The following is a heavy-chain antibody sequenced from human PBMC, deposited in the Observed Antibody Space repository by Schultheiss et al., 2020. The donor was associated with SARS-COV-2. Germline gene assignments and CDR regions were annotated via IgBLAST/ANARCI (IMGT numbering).Heavy chain of an antibody. D-gene: IGHD6-13*01. J-gene: IGHJ3*02. CDR1: GFTFGSYS. CDR3: ARVDCGQQLVQFDAFDI. Sequence: GGSLRLSCEASGFTFGSYSMNWVRQAPGKGLEWVSYISSSSSTIYYAGSVKGRFTISRDNAKNSLYLQMNSLRAEDTAVYYCARVDCGQQLVQFDAFDIWGQGTMVTVSS. CDR2: ISSSSSTI. V-gene: IGHV3-48*01.